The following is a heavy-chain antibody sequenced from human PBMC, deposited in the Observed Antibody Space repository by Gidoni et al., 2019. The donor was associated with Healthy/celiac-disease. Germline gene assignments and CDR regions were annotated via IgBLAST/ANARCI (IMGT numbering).Heavy chain of an antibody. J-gene: IGHJ6*03. CDR3: ARDLGYYMDV. CDR1: GGSISSGGYY. Sequence: QVQLQESGPGLVKPSQTLSLTCTVSGGSISSGGYYWRWIRQHPGNGLGWIGYIYYSGSTYYNPSLKSRVTISVDTSKNQFSLKLSSVTAADTAVYYCARDLGYYMDVWGKGTTVTVSS. CDR2: IYYSGST. D-gene: IGHD3-16*01. V-gene: IGHV4-31*03.